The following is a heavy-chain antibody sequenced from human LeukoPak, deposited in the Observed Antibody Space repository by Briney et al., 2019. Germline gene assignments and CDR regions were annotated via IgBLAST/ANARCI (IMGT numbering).Heavy chain of an antibody. CDR2: ISYDGSNK. D-gene: IGHD5-18*01. CDR3: AKGSGYSYGYPFDY. J-gene: IGHJ4*02. CDR1: GFTFSSYG. V-gene: IGHV3-30*18. Sequence: GGSLRLSCAASGFTFSSYGMHWVRQAPGKGLEWVAVISYDGSNKYYADSVKGRFTISRDNSKNTLYLQMNSLRAEDTAVYYCAKGSGYSYGYPFDYWGQGTLVTVSS.